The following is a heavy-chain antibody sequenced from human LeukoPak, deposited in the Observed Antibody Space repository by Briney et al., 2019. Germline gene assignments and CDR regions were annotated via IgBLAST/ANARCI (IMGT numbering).Heavy chain of an antibody. CDR1: DFSISRGYY. J-gene: IGHJ4*02. Sequence: SETLSLTCTVSDFSISRGYYWGWIRQPPGKGLEWIGDINHSGTTNYSPSLKSRVTISVDTSKNQFSLKLSSVTAADTAVYYCARGRRSWDYFDYWGQGTLVTVSS. V-gene: IGHV4-38-2*02. CDR2: INHSGTT. CDR3: ARGRRSWDYFDY. D-gene: IGHD1-26*01.